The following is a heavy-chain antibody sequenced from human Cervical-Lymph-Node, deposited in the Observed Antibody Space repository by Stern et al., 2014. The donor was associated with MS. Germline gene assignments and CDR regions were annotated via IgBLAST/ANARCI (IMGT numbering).Heavy chain of an antibody. CDR2: ISHDGTNK. CDR3: MDV. CDR1: GFTFRNYG. V-gene: IGHV3-30*03. J-gene: IGHJ6*02. Sequence: QMQLVQSGGGVVQPGRSLRLSCAASGFTFRNYGMHWVRQAPGKGLEWVAVISHDGTNKNYGDSVKGRVSISRDNSKNTLYLQMSSLRPEDTAVYYGMDVWGQGTTVTVSS.